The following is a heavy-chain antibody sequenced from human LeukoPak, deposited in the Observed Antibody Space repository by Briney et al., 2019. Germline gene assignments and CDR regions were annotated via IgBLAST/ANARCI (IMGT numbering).Heavy chain of an antibody. CDR1: GYTFTCYY. J-gene: IGHJ5*02. CDR2: INPNSGGT. Sequence: ASVKVSCKASGYTFTCYYMHWVRHAPGQGLEWMGWINPNSGGTNYAQKFQGRVTMTRDTSISTAYMELSRLRSDDTAVYYCARDSDSSGWYWINWFDPWGQGTLVTVSS. V-gene: IGHV1-2*02. CDR3: ARDSDSSGWYWINWFDP. D-gene: IGHD6-19*01.